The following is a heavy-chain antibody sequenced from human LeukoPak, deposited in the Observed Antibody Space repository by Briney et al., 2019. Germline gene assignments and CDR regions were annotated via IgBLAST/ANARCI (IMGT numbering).Heavy chain of an antibody. CDR3: ASSYYDSSGYNDY. CDR2: ISSSSYI. Sequence: GGSLRLSCAASGFTFTSYSMNWVRQAPGKGLEWVSSISSSSYIYYADSVKGRFTISRDNAKNSLYLQMNSLRAEDTAVYYCASSYYDSSGYNDYWGQGTLVTVSS. CDR1: GFTFTSYS. J-gene: IGHJ4*02. D-gene: IGHD3-22*01. V-gene: IGHV3-21*01.